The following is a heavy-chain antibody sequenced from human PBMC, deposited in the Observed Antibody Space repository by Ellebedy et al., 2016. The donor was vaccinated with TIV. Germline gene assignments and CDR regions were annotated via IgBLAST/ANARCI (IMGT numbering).Heavy chain of an antibody. V-gene: IGHV3-23*01. Sequence: PGGSLRLSCAASGFIFSNYVMAWVRQVPGKGLEWVSAMAEYDGRTFYADSVRGRFTISRDNSGNTLFLHMKSLRAEDTAIYYCTKLAENWGFFDYWGQGARVTVSS. CDR3: TKLAENWGFFDY. D-gene: IGHD7-27*01. CDR1: GFIFSNYV. CDR2: MAEYDGRT. J-gene: IGHJ4*02.